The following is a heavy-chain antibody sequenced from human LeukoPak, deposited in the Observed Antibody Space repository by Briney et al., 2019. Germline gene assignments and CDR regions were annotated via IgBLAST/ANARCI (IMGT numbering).Heavy chain of an antibody. V-gene: IGHV3-23*01. Sequence: GGSLRLSCAASGFTFNNYAMSWVRQASGKGLAWVSTISGSGGSTYYADSVKGRFTVSRDNSKNTLNLQMNSLRAEDTAVYYCAKDNVFIPAEGWFDPWGQGTLVTVSS. CDR3: AKDNVFIPAEGWFDP. CDR2: ISGSGGST. J-gene: IGHJ5*02. CDR1: GFTFNNYA. D-gene: IGHD2-2*01.